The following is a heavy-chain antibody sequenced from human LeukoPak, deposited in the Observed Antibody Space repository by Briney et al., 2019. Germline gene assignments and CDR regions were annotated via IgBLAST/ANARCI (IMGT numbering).Heavy chain of an antibody. CDR1: GYTFTSYD. J-gene: IGHJ4*02. D-gene: IGHD3-22*01. Sequence: ASVKVSCKASGYTFTSYDINWVRQATGQGLEWMGWMNPNSGNTGYAQKFQGRVTMTRNTSISTAYMELSSLRSEDTAVYYCASRRHYYDSSGYYQSLPFDYCGQGNLVTVSS. CDR2: MNPNSGNT. CDR3: ASRRHYYDSSGYYQSLPFDY. V-gene: IGHV1-8*01.